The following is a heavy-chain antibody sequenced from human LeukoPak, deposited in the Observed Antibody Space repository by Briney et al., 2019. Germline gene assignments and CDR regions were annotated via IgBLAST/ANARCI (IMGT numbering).Heavy chain of an antibody. V-gene: IGHV3-7*01. J-gene: IGHJ4*02. Sequence: PGGSLRLSCAASGFTFSSYAMSWVRQAPGMGLEWVANIKQDGSEKYYVDSVKGRFTISRDNAKNSLYLQMNSLRAEDTAVYYCARFQQWLVGTFDYWGQGTLVTVSS. D-gene: IGHD6-19*01. CDR3: ARFQQWLVGTFDY. CDR2: IKQDGSEK. CDR1: GFTFSSYA.